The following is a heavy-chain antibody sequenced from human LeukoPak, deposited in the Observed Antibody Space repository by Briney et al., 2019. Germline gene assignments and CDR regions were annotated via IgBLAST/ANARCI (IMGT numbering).Heavy chain of an antibody. CDR1: GYSFTSYW. D-gene: IGHD3-9*01. CDR3: ARPYDIFDFGFDP. V-gene: IGHV5-51*01. J-gene: IGHJ5*02. Sequence: GESLKISCKGSGYSFTSYWIGWVRQMPGKGLEWMGIIYPGDSDTRYSPSFQGQVTISADKSISTAYLQWSSLKASDTAVYYCARPYDIFDFGFDPWGQGTLVTVSS. CDR2: IYPGDSDT.